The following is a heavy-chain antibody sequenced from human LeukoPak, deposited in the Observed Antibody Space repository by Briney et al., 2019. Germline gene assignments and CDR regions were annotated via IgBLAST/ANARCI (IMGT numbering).Heavy chain of an antibody. J-gene: IGHJ4*02. D-gene: IGHD3-3*01. CDR1: GYTFTSYG. V-gene: IGHV1-18*01. CDR3: ARRSERFYYDFWSGSLGLDY. CDR2: ISAYNVNT. Sequence: GAPVKVSCKASGYTFTSYGISGVRQAPGQGLEGMGWISAYNVNTNYAQKLQGRVTMTTNTCTSTAYMEMRSLRSDDTGMYYCARRSERFYYDFWSGSLGLDYWGQGTLVTVSS.